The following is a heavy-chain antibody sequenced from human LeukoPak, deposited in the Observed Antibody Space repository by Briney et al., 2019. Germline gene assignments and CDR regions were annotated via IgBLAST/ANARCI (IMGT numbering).Heavy chain of an antibody. CDR3: ARDVYEGDYVAFDI. J-gene: IGHJ3*02. Sequence: SVKVPCKASGGTFSSYAISWVRQAPGQGLEWMGGIIPIFGTANYAQKFQGRVTITADESTSTAYMELSSLRSEDTAVYYCARDVYEGDYVAFDIWGQGTMVTVSS. D-gene: IGHD4-17*01. CDR2: IIPIFGTA. V-gene: IGHV1-69*13. CDR1: GGTFSSYA.